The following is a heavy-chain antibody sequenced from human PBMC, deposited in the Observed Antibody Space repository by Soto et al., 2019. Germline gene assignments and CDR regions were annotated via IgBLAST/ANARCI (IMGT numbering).Heavy chain of an antibody. Sequence: PSETLCLTCTVSGGSISSSSYYWSWLRQPPGKGLEWIGEINHSGSTNYNPSLKSRVTISVDTSKNQFSLKLSSVTAADTAVYYCARGSFYSSGWWIPLYYFDYWGQGTLVTVSS. CDR2: INHSGST. J-gene: IGHJ4*02. CDR1: GGSISSSSYY. CDR3: ARGSFYSSGWWIPLYYFDY. D-gene: IGHD6-19*01. V-gene: IGHV4-39*07.